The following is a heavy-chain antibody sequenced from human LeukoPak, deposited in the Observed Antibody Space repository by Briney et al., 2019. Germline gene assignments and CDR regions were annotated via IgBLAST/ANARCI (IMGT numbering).Heavy chain of an antibody. V-gene: IGHV4-39*01. CDR1: GGSISSSYYY. Sequence: SETLSLTCTVSGGSISSSYYYWGWIRQPPGKGLEWIGSIYYSGSTYYNPSLKSRVTISVDTSKNQFSLKLRSVTAADTAVYYCARLTLTGSLNWGQGTLVTVSS. CDR2: IYYSGST. J-gene: IGHJ4*02. CDR3: ARLTLTGSLN. D-gene: IGHD7-27*01.